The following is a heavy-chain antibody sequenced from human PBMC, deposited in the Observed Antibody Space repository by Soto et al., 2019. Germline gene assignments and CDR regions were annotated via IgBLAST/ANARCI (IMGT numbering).Heavy chain of an antibody. Sequence: PSATLFLTCTLSGRSFSSGDYYWSWIRQPPGKGLEWIGYIYYSGSTYYNPSLKSRVTISVDTSKNQFSLKLSSVTAADTAVYYCATHTGYYDSSATKGSEVDYWGQGTLVTVS. CDR3: ATHTGYYDSSATKGSEVDY. CDR1: GRSFSSGDYY. D-gene: IGHD3-22*01. V-gene: IGHV4-30-4*01. J-gene: IGHJ4*02. CDR2: IYYSGST.